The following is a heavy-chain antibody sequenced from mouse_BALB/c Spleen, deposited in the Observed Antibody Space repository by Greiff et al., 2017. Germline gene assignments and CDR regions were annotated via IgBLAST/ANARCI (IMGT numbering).Heavy chain of an antibody. J-gene: IGHJ4*01. Sequence: EVQLQESGGGLVQPGGSRKLSCAASGFTFSSFGIHWVRQAPEKGLEWVAYISSGSSTIYYADTVKGRFTISRDNPKNTLFLQMTSLRSEDTAMYYCARGGYDGYAMDYWGQGTSVTVSS. CDR1: GFTFSSFG. CDR3: ARGGYDGYAMDY. V-gene: IGHV5-17*02. D-gene: IGHD2-2*01. CDR2: ISSGSSTI.